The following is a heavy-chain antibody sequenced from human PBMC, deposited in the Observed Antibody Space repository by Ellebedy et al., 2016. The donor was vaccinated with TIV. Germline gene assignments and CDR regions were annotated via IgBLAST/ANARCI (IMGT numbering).Heavy chain of an antibody. V-gene: IGHV3-7*03. Sequence: GESLKISXAASGFTFRNYWMSWARQTPGKGLEWVAIIKNDGSDIHYVDSVKGRFVISRDNAKNTLYLQMNSLRAEDTAVYYCAKDPGGLTTMITPDWGQGTLVTVSS. D-gene: IGHD4-17*01. J-gene: IGHJ4*02. CDR3: AKDPGGLTTMITPD. CDR1: GFTFRNYW. CDR2: IKNDGSDI.